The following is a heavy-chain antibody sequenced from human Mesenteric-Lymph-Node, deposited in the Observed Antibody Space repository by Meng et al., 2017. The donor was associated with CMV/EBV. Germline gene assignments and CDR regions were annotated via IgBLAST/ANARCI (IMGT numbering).Heavy chain of an antibody. CDR1: GYIFNGYY. CDR3: ARHVYYYDSSGYYYFDY. V-gene: IGHV1-2*06. D-gene: IGHD3-22*01. Sequence: ASVKVSCKASGYIFNGYYTQWVRQAPGQGLEWMGRINPNTGGTNYAQKFQGRVTMTRDTSISTTYMELSRLRLDDTAVYYCARHVYYYDSSGYYYFDYWGQGTLVTVSS. J-gene: IGHJ4*02. CDR2: INPNTGGT.